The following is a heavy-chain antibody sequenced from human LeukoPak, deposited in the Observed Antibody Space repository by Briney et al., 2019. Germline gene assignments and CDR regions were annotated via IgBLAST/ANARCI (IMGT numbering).Heavy chain of an antibody. CDR1: GFTFSSYV. V-gene: IGHV3-23*01. CDR3: AKDGNYFNFDS. CDR2: ITGSGDNT. J-gene: IGHJ4*02. D-gene: IGHD1-26*01. Sequence: GGSLRLSCAASGFTFSSYVMNWVRQAPGKGLEWVSTITGSGDNTHHADSVKGRFTISRDNSINTLYLQMNSLRAEDTAIYYCAKDGNYFNFDSWGQGTLVTVSS.